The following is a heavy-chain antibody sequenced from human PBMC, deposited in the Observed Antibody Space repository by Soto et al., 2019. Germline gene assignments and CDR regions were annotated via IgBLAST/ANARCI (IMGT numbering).Heavy chain of an antibody. CDR1: GYTFTSYD. CDR2: MNPHSGNT. J-gene: IGHJ6*02. CDR3: ARRGSDCDDYCALDV. D-gene: IGHD4-17*01. Sequence: SVKVSCKASGYTFTSYDINWVRQATGQGLEWMGWMNPHSGNTGSAQRFQDRVTMTRNTFINTANMELSSLTSDDTAVYYCARRGSDCDDYCALDVGGQGTTDTDSS. V-gene: IGHV1-8*01.